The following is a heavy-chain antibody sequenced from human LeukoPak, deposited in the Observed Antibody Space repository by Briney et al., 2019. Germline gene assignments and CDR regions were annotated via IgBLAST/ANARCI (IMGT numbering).Heavy chain of an antibody. Sequence: ASVKVSCKASGYTFTSYYMHWVRQAPGQGLEWIGIINPSGGSTSYTQKFQGRVTMTRDTSTSTVYLELSSLRSEDTAVFYCASSYYVRDAFDIWGQGTKVTVSS. CDR2: INPSGGST. V-gene: IGHV1-46*01. CDR1: GYTFTSYY. CDR3: ASSYYVRDAFDI. J-gene: IGHJ3*02. D-gene: IGHD3-10*02.